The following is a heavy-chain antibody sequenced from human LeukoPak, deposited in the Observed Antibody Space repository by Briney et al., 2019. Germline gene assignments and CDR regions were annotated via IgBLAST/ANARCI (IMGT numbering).Heavy chain of an antibody. CDR3: AGTGTTGTSPMDY. CDR2: IYYSGST. Sequence: SETLSLTCTVPGGSISSYYWSWIRQPPGKGLEWIGYIYYSGSTNYNPSLKRRVTISVDTSKNQFSLKLSSVTAADTAVYYCAGTGTTGTSPMDYWGQGTLVTVSS. CDR1: GGSISSYY. J-gene: IGHJ4*02. D-gene: IGHD1-1*01. V-gene: IGHV4-59*08.